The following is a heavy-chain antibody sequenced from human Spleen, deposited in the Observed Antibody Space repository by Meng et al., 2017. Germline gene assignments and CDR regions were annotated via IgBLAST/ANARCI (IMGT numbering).Heavy chain of an antibody. V-gene: IGHV3-73*01. Sequence: GESLKISCAVSGVRFSGSDIHWVRQASGKGLEWVGRIETKPNSYATSYAVSMRGRFTISRDNSKDTLYMQMYSLGTDDTAVYFCARDSHPVYCSGGSCLDDDYNWFDPWGQGTLVTVSS. J-gene: IGHJ5*02. CDR2: IETKPNSYAT. D-gene: IGHD2-15*01. CDR3: ARDSHPVYCSGGSCLDDDYNWFDP. CDR1: GVRFSGSD.